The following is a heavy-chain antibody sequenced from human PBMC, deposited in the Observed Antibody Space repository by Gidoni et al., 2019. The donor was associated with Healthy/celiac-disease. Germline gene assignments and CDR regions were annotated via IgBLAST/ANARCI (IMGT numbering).Heavy chain of an antibody. CDR1: GCTFSNAW. D-gene: IGHD1-26*01. V-gene: IGHV3-15*01. J-gene: IGHJ1*01. CDR2: IKSKTDGGTT. CDR3: TTPGEWELLQYFQH. Sequence: EVQLVESGGGLVKPGGSLRLSGAASGCTFSNAWMSWVRQAPGKGLEWVGRIKSKTDGGTTDYAAPVKGRFTISRDDSKNTLYLQMNSLKTEDTAVYYCTTPGEWELLQYFQHWGQGTLVTVSS.